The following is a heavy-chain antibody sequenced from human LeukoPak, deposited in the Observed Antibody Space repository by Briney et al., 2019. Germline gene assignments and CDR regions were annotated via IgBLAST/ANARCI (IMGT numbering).Heavy chain of an antibody. Sequence: ASVKVSCKASGYTFTNFYMHWVRQAPGQGLEWMGIINPSGASTSYAQNFQGRHTMTRDTSTSTVYMELSSLRSEDTAVYYCARETTFDYWGQGTLVTVSS. V-gene: IGHV1-46*01. D-gene: IGHD4-11*01. CDR1: GYTFTNFY. CDR3: ARETTFDY. CDR2: INPSGAST. J-gene: IGHJ4*02.